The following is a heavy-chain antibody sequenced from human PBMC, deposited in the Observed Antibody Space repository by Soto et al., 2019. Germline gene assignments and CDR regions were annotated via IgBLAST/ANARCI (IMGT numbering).Heavy chain of an antibody. CDR3: TTDRRVVGDIMDQFDC. Sequence: GGSLRLSCAASGFTFNNAWMSWVRQAPGKGLEWVARIKSQTEGGTTDYAAPVKSRFTISRDDPRNTLYLQMNSLKTEDTAVYYCTTDRRVVGDIMDQFDCWGQGTLVTVSS. CDR2: IKSQTEGGTT. J-gene: IGHJ4*02. D-gene: IGHD3-10*01. V-gene: IGHV3-15*01. CDR1: GFTFNNAW.